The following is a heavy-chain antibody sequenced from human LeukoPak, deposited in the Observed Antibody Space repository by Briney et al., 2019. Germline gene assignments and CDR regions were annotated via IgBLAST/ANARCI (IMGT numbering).Heavy chain of an antibody. CDR3: ARGRGWIFDY. CDR1: GFTFSDYW. V-gene: IGHV3-7*01. CDR2: IKPDGIEK. D-gene: IGHD6-19*01. J-gene: IGHJ4*02. Sequence: GGSLRLSCAASGFTFSDYWMTWVRQAPGKGLEWVANIKPDGIEKQYGDSVKGRFTISRDNTKNSLFLQMNGLRAEDTAVYYCARGRGWIFDYWGQGTLVTVTS.